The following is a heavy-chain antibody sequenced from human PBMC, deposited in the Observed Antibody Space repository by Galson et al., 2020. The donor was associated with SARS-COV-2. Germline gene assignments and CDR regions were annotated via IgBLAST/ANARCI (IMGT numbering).Heavy chain of an antibody. Sequence: GESLKISCAASGFTFSTYSMHWVRQAPGKGLEWISFISYSTNTIYYADSVKGRFTISRDNAKNSLYLQMNSLRAQDTALYYCARAVVPASAEGTTPHYCGMDVWGQGTTVTVSS. D-gene: IGHD2-2*01. CDR1: GFTFSTYS. J-gene: IGHJ6*02. CDR3: ARAVVPASAEGTTPHYCGMDV. CDR2: ISYSTNTI. V-gene: IGHV3-48*04.